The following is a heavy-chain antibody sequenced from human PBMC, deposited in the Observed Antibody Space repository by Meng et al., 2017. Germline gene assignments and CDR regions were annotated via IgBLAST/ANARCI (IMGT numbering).Heavy chain of an antibody. Sequence: RAPSGHGGKQPGASVMCSCNASAHTLSGDGFAWVRQAPGQGLEWMGWINAYNGYTDYAQKFLGRVTLTTDTSTNTGYMELRSLTSDDTAVYYCATRGNPYLDCWGQGTLVTVSS. J-gene: IGHJ4*02. V-gene: IGHV1-18*01. CDR3: ATRGNPYLDC. CDR1: AHTLSGDG. CDR2: INAYNGYT.